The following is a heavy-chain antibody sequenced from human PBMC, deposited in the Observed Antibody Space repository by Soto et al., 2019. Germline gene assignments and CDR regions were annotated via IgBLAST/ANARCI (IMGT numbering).Heavy chain of an antibody. Sequence: QVQLVQSGAEVKKPGSSVKVSCKASGGTFSSYAISWVRQAPGQGLEWMGGIIPIFGTANYAQKFQGRVTITADESTSTAYRELSSLRSEDTAVYYCARDGSGDYDGHYYSGMDGWGQGTTVTVSS. J-gene: IGHJ6*02. D-gene: IGHD4-17*01. CDR2: IIPIFGTA. CDR3: ARDGSGDYDGHYYSGMDG. CDR1: GGTFSSYA. V-gene: IGHV1-69*12.